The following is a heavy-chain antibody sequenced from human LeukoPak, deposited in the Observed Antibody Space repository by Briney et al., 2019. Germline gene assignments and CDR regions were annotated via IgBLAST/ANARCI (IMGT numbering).Heavy chain of an antibody. CDR2: FDPEDGET. D-gene: IGHD3-22*01. Sequence: ASVKVSCKVSGYTLTELSMHWVRQAPGKGLEWMGGFDPEDGETIYAQKFQGRVTMTRDTSTSTVYMELSSLRSEDTAVYYCARDSYYDSSGYYPVDFWGHGTLVTVSS. CDR3: ARDSYYDSSGYYPVDF. V-gene: IGHV1-24*01. J-gene: IGHJ4*01. CDR1: GYTLTELS.